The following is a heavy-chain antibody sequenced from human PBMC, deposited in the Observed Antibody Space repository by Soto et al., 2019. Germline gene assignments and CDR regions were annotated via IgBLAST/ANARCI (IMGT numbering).Heavy chain of an antibody. Sequence: QLQLVQSGAEVKKPGSSVKVSCKASGGSFSTYTITWVRQAPGQGLEWMGRIIPILGIRDYAQKFQARVTRTADKSTSTAYMELSSLTSEDTAVYYCARDVGDLGQGTLVTVSS. D-gene: IGHD1-26*01. CDR2: IIPILGIR. V-gene: IGHV1-69*08. J-gene: IGHJ4*02. CDR1: GGSFSTYT. CDR3: ARDVGD.